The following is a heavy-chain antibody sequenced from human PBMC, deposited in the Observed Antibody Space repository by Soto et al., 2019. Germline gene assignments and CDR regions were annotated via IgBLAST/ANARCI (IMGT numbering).Heavy chain of an antibody. D-gene: IGHD2-2*01. CDR1: GGTFSSYA. CDR3: ARDLIVVVPAAMEYHGMDV. Sequence: SVKVSCKASGGTFSSYAISWVRQAPGQGLEWMGGIIPIFGTANYAQKFQGRVTITADESTSTAYMELSSLRSEDTAVYYCARDLIVVVPAAMEYHGMDVWGQGTTVTVSS. J-gene: IGHJ6*02. V-gene: IGHV1-69*13. CDR2: IIPIFGTA.